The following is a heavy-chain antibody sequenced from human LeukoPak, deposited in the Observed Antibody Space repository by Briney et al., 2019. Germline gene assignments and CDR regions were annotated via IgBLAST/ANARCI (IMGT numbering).Heavy chain of an antibody. J-gene: IGHJ4*02. D-gene: IGHD3-10*01. CDR3: ARDPWGVFAY. CDR1: GFTVSDNY. V-gene: IGHV3-66*01. CDR2: IYSGGKT. Sequence: PGGSLRLSCAASGFTVSDNYMSWVRQAPGKGLEWVSVIYSGGKTYYADSVKGRLTISRENSKNTLYLQMNSLRVEDTAVYYCARDPWGVFAYWGQGTLVTVSS.